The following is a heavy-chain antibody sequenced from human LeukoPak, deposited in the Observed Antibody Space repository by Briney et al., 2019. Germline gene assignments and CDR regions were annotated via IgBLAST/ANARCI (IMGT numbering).Heavy chain of an antibody. CDR1: GFTFNSYA. CDR3: AKDSKYCSSASCYYYFDY. D-gene: IGHD2-2*01. J-gene: IGHJ4*02. V-gene: IGHV3-23*01. Sequence: GGSLRLSCASSGFTFNSYAMNWVRQAPGKGLEWVSGISGSGGSTHYADSVKGRFTISRDNSENTLYLQMNSLRAEDTVVYYCAKDSKYCSSASCYYYFDYWGQGTLVTVSS. CDR2: ISGSGGST.